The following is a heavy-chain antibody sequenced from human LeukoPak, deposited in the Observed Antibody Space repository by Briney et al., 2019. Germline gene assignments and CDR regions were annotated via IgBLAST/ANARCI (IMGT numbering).Heavy chain of an antibody. Sequence: GGSLRLSCAASGFTFSDEGMHWVRQAPGKGLEWVSFIHVDANEIYYADSVKGRFTISRDNAKNSLYLQMNSLRAEDTALYYCAKGKMAGWYFDYWGQGTLDTVSS. CDR3: AKGKMAGWYFDY. CDR1: GFTFSDEG. J-gene: IGHJ4*02. CDR2: IHVDANEI. V-gene: IGHV3-30*02. D-gene: IGHD5-24*01.